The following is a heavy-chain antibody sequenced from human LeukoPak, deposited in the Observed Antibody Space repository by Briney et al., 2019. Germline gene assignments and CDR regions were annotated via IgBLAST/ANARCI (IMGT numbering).Heavy chain of an antibody. Sequence: PSETLSLTCTVSGGSISTSSYYWGWIRQPPGKGLEWIGSIYRSGSTYYNPSLKSRVAISVDTSRNQFSLKLSSVTAADTAVYFCARRSHSSGWKYYFDYWGQGTLVTVSS. CDR1: GGSISTSSYY. CDR2: IYRSGST. CDR3: ARRSHSSGWKYYFDY. D-gene: IGHD6-19*01. J-gene: IGHJ4*02. V-gene: IGHV4-39*01.